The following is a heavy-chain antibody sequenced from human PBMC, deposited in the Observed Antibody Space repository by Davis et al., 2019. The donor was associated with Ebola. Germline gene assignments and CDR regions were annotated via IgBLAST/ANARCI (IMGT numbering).Heavy chain of an antibody. J-gene: IGHJ6*02. CDR1: GGSISSYY. V-gene: IGHV4-59*01. CDR3: ARDSTTIKANPRDPPTRGMDV. CDR2: IYYIGST. D-gene: IGHD1-26*01. Sequence: PGGSLRLSCTVSGGSISSYYWSWIRQPPGKGLEWIWYIYYIGSTNYNPSPKRRVTISVDTSKNQFSLKLSSVTAADTAVYYCARDSTTIKANPRDPPTRGMDVWGQGTTVTVSS.